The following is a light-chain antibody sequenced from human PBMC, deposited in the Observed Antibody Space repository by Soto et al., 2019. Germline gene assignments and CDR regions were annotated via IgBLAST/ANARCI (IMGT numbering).Light chain of an antibody. Sequence: DIQMTQSPSTLSAGVGDRVTITCRASQRISTYLNWYQQKPGKAPTLLIYAASCLQSGGPSRFSXXXXXXXXXXTINTLQPEDFATYFCQQCYSSPRTFGQGTKVEIK. V-gene: IGKV1-39*01. CDR1: QRISTY. J-gene: IGKJ1*01. CDR2: AAS. CDR3: QQCYSSPRT.